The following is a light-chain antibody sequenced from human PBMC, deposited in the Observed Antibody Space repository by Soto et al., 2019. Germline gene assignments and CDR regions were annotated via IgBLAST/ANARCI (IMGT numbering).Light chain of an antibody. CDR1: SSNIGSNT. CDR3: AAWDDRLNGVV. Sequence: QAVLTQPPSASGTPGQRVTISCSGSSSNIGSNTVNWYQQLPGTAPKLLIYSNNQRPSGVPDRSSDSKSGTSASLAISGLQAEDEADYYCAAWDDRLNGVVFGGGTKLTVL. CDR2: SNN. J-gene: IGLJ2*01. V-gene: IGLV1-44*01.